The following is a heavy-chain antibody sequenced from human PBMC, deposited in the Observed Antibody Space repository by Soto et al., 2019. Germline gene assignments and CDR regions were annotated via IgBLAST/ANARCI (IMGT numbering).Heavy chain of an antibody. CDR1: GDSVSSNSAA. CDR2: TYYRSKWYN. V-gene: IGHV6-1*01. CDR3: ARAPYSSGWYPEYYFDY. J-gene: IGHJ4*02. Sequence: SQTLSLTCVISGDSVSSNSAAWNWIRQSPSRGFEWLGRTYYRSKWYNDYAVSVRSRITINPDTSKNQFSLQLNSVTPEDTAVYYCARAPYSSGWYPEYYFDYWGQGTLVTVSS. D-gene: IGHD6-19*01.